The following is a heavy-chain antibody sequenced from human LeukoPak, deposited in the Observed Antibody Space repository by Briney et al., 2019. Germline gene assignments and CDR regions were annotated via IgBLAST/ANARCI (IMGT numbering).Heavy chain of an antibody. V-gene: IGHV1-8*01. CDR2: MNPNSGNT. Sequence: ASVRVSCKASGYTFTSYDINWVRQATGQGLEWMGWMNPNSGNTGYAQKFQGRVTMTRNTSISIAYMELSSLRSEDTAVYYCARAVTMVRAPTGYWGQGTLVTVSS. D-gene: IGHD3-10*01. CDR3: ARAVTMVRAPTGY. CDR1: GYTFTSYD. J-gene: IGHJ4*02.